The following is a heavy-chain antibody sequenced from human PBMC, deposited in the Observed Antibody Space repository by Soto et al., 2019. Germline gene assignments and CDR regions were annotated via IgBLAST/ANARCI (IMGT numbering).Heavy chain of an antibody. CDR1: GFTFSSYG. CDR2: IWYDGSNK. J-gene: IGHJ4*02. Sequence: SLRLSCAASGFTFSSYGMHLVRQAPGKGLEWVAVIWYDGSNKYYADSVKGRFTISRDNSKNTLYLQMSSLRAEDTAVYYCARVSRSGYYPKYWGQGTLVTVSS. D-gene: IGHD3-3*01. V-gene: IGHV3-33*01. CDR3: ARVSRSGYYPKY.